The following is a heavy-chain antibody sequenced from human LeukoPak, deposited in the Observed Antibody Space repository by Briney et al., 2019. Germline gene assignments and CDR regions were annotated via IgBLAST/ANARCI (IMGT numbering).Heavy chain of an antibody. CDR2: INPNSGGT. CDR3: ARVIRYSSGWYYFDY. Sequence: ASVKVSCKASGYTFTSYGISWVRQAPGQGLEWMGRINPNSGGTNYAQKFQGRVTMTRDTSISTAYMELSRLRSDDTAVYYCARVIRYSSGWYYFDYWGQGTLVTVSS. J-gene: IGHJ4*02. V-gene: IGHV1-2*06. CDR1: GYTFTSYG. D-gene: IGHD6-19*01.